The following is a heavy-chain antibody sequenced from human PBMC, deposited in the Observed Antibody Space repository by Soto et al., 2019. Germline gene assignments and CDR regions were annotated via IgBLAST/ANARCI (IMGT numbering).Heavy chain of an antibody. CDR3: VEGWNDF. J-gene: IGHJ4*02. V-gene: IGHV3-15*01. CDR1: GFMFSSAW. CDR2: IKSKTDGGAR. D-gene: IGHD1-1*01. Sequence: EVQLVESGGDLVEPGGSLRLSCVTSGFMFSSAWMSWVRQAPGKGLEWVGRIKSKTDGGARDYAAPVNGRFSISRDDSKSTRDLQMNRLRAEDTDLYYCVEGWNDFWGQGTLVNVSS.